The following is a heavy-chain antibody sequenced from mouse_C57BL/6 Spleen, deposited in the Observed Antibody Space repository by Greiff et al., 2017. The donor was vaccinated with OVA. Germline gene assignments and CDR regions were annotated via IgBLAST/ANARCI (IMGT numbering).Heavy chain of an antibody. Sequence: QVQLQQSGAELVRPGASVKLSCKASGYTFTDYYINWVKQRPGQGLEWIARIYPGSGNTYYNEKFKGKATLTAEKSSSTAYMQLSSLTSEDSAVYVCARGDYDGFAYWGQGTLVTVSA. CDR2: IYPGSGNT. CDR3: ARGDYDGFAY. CDR1: GYTFTDYY. J-gene: IGHJ3*01. D-gene: IGHD2-3*01. V-gene: IGHV1-76*01.